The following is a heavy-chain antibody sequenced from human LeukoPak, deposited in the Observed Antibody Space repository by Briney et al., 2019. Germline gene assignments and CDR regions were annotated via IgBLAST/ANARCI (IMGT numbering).Heavy chain of an antibody. V-gene: IGHV3-21*04. Sequence: GGSLRLSCAASGFTFSSYSMNWVRQAPGKGLEWVSSISSSSSYIYYADSVKGRFTISRDNAKNSLYLQMNSLRAEDTAVYYCAKEGPSSSWSEGFDPWGQGTLVTVSS. CDR3: AKEGPSSSWSEGFDP. CDR2: ISSSSSYI. CDR1: GFTFSSYS. D-gene: IGHD6-13*01. J-gene: IGHJ5*02.